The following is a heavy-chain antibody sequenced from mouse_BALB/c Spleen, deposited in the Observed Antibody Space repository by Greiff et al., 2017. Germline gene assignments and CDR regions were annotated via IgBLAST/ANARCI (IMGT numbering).Heavy chain of an antibody. CDR3: ARFITTALYYAMDY. CDR2: IYPGDGDT. CDR1: GYAFSSYW. V-gene: IGHV1-80*01. J-gene: IGHJ4*01. D-gene: IGHD1-2*01. Sequence: QVQLKQSGAELVRPGSSVKISCKASGYAFSSYWMNWVKQRPGQGLEWIGQIYPGDGDTNYNGKFKGKATLTADKSSSTAYMQLSSLTSEDSAVYFCARFITTALYYAMDYWGQGTSVTVSS.